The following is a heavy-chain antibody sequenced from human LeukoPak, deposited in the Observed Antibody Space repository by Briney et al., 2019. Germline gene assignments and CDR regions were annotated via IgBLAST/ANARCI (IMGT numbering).Heavy chain of an antibody. CDR3: RESGPFCPVGY. CDR1: GGSISGTNW. J-gene: IGHJ4*02. V-gene: IGHV4-4*02. CDR2: ISLAGQT. D-gene: IGHD1-26*01. Sequence: SGTLSLTCGVSGGSISGTNWWSWVRQPPGQGLEWIGEISLAGQTNYNPSLNGRVTMSLDKSSNQLSLHLTSVTAADTATYCSRESGPFCPVGYWGQGTLVIVSS.